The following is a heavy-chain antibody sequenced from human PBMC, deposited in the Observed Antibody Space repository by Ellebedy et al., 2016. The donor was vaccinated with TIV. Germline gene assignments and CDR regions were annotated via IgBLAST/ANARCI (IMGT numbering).Heavy chain of an antibody. V-gene: IGHV3-7*01. Sequence: PGGSLRLSCAASGFTFSNYWISWVRQAPGKGLEWVANIKQDGSETYYVDSVKGRFTISRDNAKNSLYLQMNSLRADDTAVYYCARSPYTGYSDLGFDYWGQGSLVTVSS. CDR2: IKQDGSET. J-gene: IGHJ4*02. CDR1: GFTFSNYW. D-gene: IGHD2-2*02. CDR3: ARSPYTGYSDLGFDY.